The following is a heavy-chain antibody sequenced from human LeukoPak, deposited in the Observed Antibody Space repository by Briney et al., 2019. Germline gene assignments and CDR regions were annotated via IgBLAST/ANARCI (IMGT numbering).Heavy chain of an antibody. V-gene: IGHV1-8*01. CDR3: ARAESSSRYYYYGMDV. CDR1: GYTFTSYD. J-gene: IGHJ6*02. Sequence: ASVKVSSKASGYTFTSYDINWVRQAPGQGLEWMGWMNPNSGNTGYAQKFQGRVTMTRNTSISTAYMELSSLRSEDTAVYYCARAESSSRYYYYGMDVWGQGTTVTVSS. CDR2: MNPNSGNT. D-gene: IGHD6-6*01.